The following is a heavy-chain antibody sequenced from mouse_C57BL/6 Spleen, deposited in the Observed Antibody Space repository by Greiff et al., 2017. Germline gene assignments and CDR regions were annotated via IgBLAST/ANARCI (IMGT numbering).Heavy chain of an antibody. D-gene: IGHD1-1*01. CDR3: ARLGYYGSSLYYYAMDY. J-gene: IGHJ4*01. Sequence: VQLQESGAELARPGASVKLSCKASGYTFTSYGISWVKQRTGQGLEWIGEIYPRSGNTYYNEKFKGKATLTADKSSSTAYMELRSLTSEDSAVYFCARLGYYGSSLYYYAMDYWGQGTSVTVSS. CDR1: GYTFTSYG. CDR2: IYPRSGNT. V-gene: IGHV1-81*01.